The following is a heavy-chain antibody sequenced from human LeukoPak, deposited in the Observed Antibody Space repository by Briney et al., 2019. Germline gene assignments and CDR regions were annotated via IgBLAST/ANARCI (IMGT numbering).Heavy chain of an antibody. V-gene: IGHV3-30*04. CDR3: ARFASRAGDY. J-gene: IGHJ4*03. CDR1: GFTFSSYA. Sequence: GGSLRLSCAASGFTFSSYAMHWVRQAPGKGLEWVAVISYDGSNKYYADSVKGRFTISRDNSKNTLYLQMNRLRAEDTAVYYRARFASRAGDYWGQGTLVTVSS. CDR2: ISYDGSNK. D-gene: IGHD6-6*01.